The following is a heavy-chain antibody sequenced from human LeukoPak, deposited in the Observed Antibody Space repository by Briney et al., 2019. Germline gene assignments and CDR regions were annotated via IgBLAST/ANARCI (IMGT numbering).Heavy chain of an antibody. J-gene: IGHJ5*02. D-gene: IGHD2-15*01. Sequence: SETLSFTCAVYGGSFSGYYWSWIRQPPGKGLEWIGEINHSGSTNHNPSLKSRVTISVDTSKNQFSLKLSSVTAADTAVYYCARGKTRVVAATWFRNWFDPWGQGTLVTVSS. CDR2: INHSGST. V-gene: IGHV4-34*01. CDR1: GGSFSGYY. CDR3: ARGKTRVVAATWFRNWFDP.